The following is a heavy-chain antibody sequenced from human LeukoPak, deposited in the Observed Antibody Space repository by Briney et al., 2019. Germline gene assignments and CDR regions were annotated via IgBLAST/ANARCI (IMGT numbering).Heavy chain of an antibody. J-gene: IGHJ6*03. CDR1: GFTFDDYA. CDR3: AKDPGRTRSGYYDFWSGYWDYYYMDV. V-gene: IGHV3-9*01. Sequence: GRSLRLSCAASGFTFDDYAMHWVRQAPGKGLEWVSGISWNSGSIGYADSVKGRFTISRDNAKNSLYLQMNSLRAEDTALYYCAKDPGRTRSGYYDFWSGYWDYYYMDVWGKGTTVTVSS. CDR2: ISWNSGSI. D-gene: IGHD3-3*01.